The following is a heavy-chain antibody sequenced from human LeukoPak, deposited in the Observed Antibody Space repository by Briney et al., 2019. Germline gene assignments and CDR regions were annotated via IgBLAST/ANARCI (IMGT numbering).Heavy chain of an antibody. Sequence: PSETLSLTCTVSGGSISSSSYYWGWIRQPPGKGLEWIGSIYYSGSTYYNPSLKSRVTISVDTSKNQFSLKLSSVTAADTAVYYCAREKYGDYPLDYWGQGTLVTVSS. CDR2: IYYSGST. D-gene: IGHD4-17*01. CDR3: AREKYGDYPLDY. CDR1: GGSISSSSYY. V-gene: IGHV4-39*07. J-gene: IGHJ4*02.